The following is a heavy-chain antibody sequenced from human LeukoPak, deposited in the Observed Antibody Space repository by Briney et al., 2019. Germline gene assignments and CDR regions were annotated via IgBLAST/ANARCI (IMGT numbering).Heavy chain of an antibody. CDR3: ATPYCSSTSCYDAFDI. CDR1: GYSISSGYY. CDR2: IYHSGST. J-gene: IGHJ3*02. D-gene: IGHD2-2*01. V-gene: IGHV4-38-2*01. Sequence: SETLSLTCAVSGYSISSGYYWGWIRRPPGKGLEWIGSIYHSGSTYYNPSRKSRVTISVDTSKNQFSLKLSSVTAADTAVYYCATPYCSSTSCYDAFDIWGQGTMVTVSS.